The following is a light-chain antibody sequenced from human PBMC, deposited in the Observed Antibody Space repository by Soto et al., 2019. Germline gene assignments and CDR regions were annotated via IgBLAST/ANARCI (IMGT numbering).Light chain of an antibody. CDR2: DAS. CDR1: QSISSW. Sequence: DIQMTQSPSTLSASVGDRVTITCLATQSISSWLAWYQQKPGKAPKLLIYDASSLESGAPSRFSGSGSGTEFTITISSQHADDFATYYCQQYNSYHTFGQGTKLEIK. V-gene: IGKV1-5*01. J-gene: IGKJ2*01. CDR3: QQYNSYHT.